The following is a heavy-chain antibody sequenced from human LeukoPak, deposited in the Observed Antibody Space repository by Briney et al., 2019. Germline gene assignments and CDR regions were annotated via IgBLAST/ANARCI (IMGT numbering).Heavy chain of an antibody. V-gene: IGHV4-34*01. CDR1: GGSFSGNY. CDR2: INHSGST. D-gene: IGHD6-19*01. CDR3: ARGHSSGWYGLFDI. Sequence: PSETLSLTCAVYGGSFSGNYWSWIRQPPGKGLEWIGEINHSGSTNYNPSLKSRVTISVDTSKNQFSLKLSSVTVADTAVYYCARGHSSGWYGLFDIWGQGTVVTVSS. J-gene: IGHJ3*02.